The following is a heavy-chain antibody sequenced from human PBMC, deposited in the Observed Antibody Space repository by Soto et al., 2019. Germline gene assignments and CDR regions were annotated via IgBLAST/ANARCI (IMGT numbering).Heavy chain of an antibody. Sequence: GGSLRLSCAASGFTFSSYGMHWVRQAPGKGLEWVAVISYDGSNKYYADSVKGRFTISRDNSKNTLYLQMNSLRAEDTAVYYCAKDRMSDDIVVVPAAMLYYYYYMDVWGKGTTVTVSS. CDR2: ISYDGSNK. J-gene: IGHJ6*03. CDR3: AKDRMSDDIVVVPAAMLYYYYYMDV. CDR1: GFTFSSYG. D-gene: IGHD2-2*01. V-gene: IGHV3-30*18.